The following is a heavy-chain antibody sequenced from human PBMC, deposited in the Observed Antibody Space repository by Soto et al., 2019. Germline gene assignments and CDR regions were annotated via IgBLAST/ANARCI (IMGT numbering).Heavy chain of an antibody. V-gene: IGHV4-59*01. Sequence: QVQLQESGPGLVKPSETLSLTCTVSGGSISSYYWSWIRQPPGKGLEWIGYIYYSGSTNYNPALNRRVTISVDTSKNQXXXXXXSXTXAXTXXXXXXXXXRXYGXXXXTXXXYYYGMDVWGQGTTVTVSS. J-gene: IGHJ6*02. CDR2: IYYSGST. D-gene: IGHD4-17*01. CDR1: GGSISSYY. CDR3: XXXXRXYGXXXXTXXXYYYGMDV.